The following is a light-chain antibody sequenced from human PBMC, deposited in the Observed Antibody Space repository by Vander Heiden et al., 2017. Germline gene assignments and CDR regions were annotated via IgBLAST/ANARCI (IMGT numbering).Light chain of an antibody. V-gene: IGKV1-9*01. CDR2: AAS. Sequence: DIHLTQSPSFLSASVGDRVHIPFRASQSIRSYLAWYQQKPGKAPKLLIYAASTLQSGVPSRFSGSGSGTEFTLTISSLQPEDVATYYCQQLNSYPQTFGQGTKLEIK. CDR1: QSIRSY. CDR3: QQLNSYPQT. J-gene: IGKJ2*01.